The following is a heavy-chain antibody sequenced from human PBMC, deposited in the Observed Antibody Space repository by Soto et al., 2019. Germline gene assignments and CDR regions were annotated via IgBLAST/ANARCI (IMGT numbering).Heavy chain of an antibody. CDR1: GFTFSSYE. CDR3: VKDIHYYAMDV. Sequence: PGGSLRLSCAASGFTFSSYEMNWVRQAPGKGLEWVSYISSSGSTIYYADSVKGRFTISRDNSKNTLYLQMNSLRAEDTAVYYCVKDIHYYAMDVWGQGTTVTVSS. V-gene: IGHV3-48*03. J-gene: IGHJ6*02. CDR2: ISSSGSTI. D-gene: IGHD2-2*02.